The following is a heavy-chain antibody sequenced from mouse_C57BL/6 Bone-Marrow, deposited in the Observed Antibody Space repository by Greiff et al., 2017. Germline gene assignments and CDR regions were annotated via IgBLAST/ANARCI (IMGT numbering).Heavy chain of an antibody. J-gene: IGHJ2*01. CDR2: IWSGGST. Sequence: VQLQQSGPGLVQPSQSLSITCTVSGFSLTSYGVHWVRQSPGKGLEWLGVIWSGGSTDYNAAFLSRLSISKDNSKSQVFFKMNSLQADDTAIYYCARNSGSSHYFDYWGQGTTLTVSS. CDR3: ARNSGSSHYFDY. D-gene: IGHD1-1*01. V-gene: IGHV2-2*01. CDR1: GFSLTSYG.